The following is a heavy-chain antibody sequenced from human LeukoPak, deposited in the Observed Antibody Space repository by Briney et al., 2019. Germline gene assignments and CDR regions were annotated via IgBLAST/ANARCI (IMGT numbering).Heavy chain of an antibody. V-gene: IGHV4-59*08. CDR3: AGPGYVGSDYY. Sequence: PSETLSLTCTVSGGSLSGFYWSWIRQPPGKGLEWIGYIYYTGGTNYNPSLESRVTISVDTSKNQFSLKLSSVTAADTAVYYCAGPGYVGSDYYWGQGTLVTVSS. CDR1: GGSLSGFY. D-gene: IGHD5-12*01. CDR2: IYYTGGT. J-gene: IGHJ4*02.